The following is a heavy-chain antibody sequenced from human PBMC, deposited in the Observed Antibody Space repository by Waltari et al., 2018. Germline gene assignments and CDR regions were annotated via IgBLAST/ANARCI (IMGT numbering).Heavy chain of an antibody. CDR3: ARTVAGSFDH. J-gene: IGHJ4*02. D-gene: IGHD6-19*01. CDR2: SYGDGTTT. Sequence: EVQLVESGGGLVQPGGSLRLSCAASGITFSNCWMDWVRQAPGKGLVWVSRSYGDGTTTHYADSVKGRFSVSRDNAKNTLYLQMNSLRAEDTAVYYCARTVAGSFDHWGQGTLVNVSS. V-gene: IGHV3-74*01. CDR1: GITFSNCW.